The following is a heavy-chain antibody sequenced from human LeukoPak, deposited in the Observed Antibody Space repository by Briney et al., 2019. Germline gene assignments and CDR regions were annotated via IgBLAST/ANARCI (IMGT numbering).Heavy chain of an antibody. J-gene: IGHJ6*02. V-gene: IGHV3-53*04. D-gene: IGHD6-13*01. CDR2: IYSGGRT. CDR1: GFTVSSNY. Sequence: PGGSLRLSCAASGFTVSSNYMSWVRQAPGKGLEWVSVIYSGGRTDYADSVKGRFTISRHNSKNTLYLQMNSLRAEDTAVYYCATPTVGTDYYYYGMDVWGQGTTVTVFS. CDR3: ATPTVGTDYYYYGMDV.